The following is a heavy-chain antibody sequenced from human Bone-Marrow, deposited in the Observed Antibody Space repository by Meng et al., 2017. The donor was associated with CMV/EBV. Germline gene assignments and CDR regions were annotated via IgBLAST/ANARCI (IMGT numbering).Heavy chain of an antibody. D-gene: IGHD6-19*01. Sequence: GESLKISCAASGFTFSSYEMNWVRQAPGKGLEWVSYISSSGSTIYYADSVKGRFTISRDNAKNSLYLQMNSLRAEDTALYYCAKGGSGWYYWYFDLWGRGPLVTVSS. V-gene: IGHV3-48*03. CDR3: AKGGSGWYYWYFDL. CDR2: ISSSGSTI. J-gene: IGHJ2*01. CDR1: GFTFSSYE.